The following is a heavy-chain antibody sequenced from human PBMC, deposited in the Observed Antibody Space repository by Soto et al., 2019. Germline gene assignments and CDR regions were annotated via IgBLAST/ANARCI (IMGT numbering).Heavy chain of an antibody. Sequence: EVQLLESGGGLVQPGGSLRLSCAASGFTFSSYAMSWVRQAPGKGLEWVSAISGSGGITYYADSVKGRFTISRDNSKNTLYLQMNSLRAEDTAVYYCAKPPEYCSSTSCSGEYYYYGMDVWGQGTTVTVSS. CDR2: ISGSGGIT. CDR3: AKPPEYCSSTSCSGEYYYYGMDV. D-gene: IGHD2-2*01. V-gene: IGHV3-23*01. CDR1: GFTFSSYA. J-gene: IGHJ6*02.